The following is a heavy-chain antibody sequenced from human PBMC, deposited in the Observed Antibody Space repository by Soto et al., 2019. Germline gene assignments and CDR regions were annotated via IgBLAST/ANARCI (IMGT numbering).Heavy chain of an antibody. CDR3: AKDRGVTTVTRFDY. V-gene: IGHV3-30*18. J-gene: IGHJ4*02. CDR2: ISYDGSNK. Sequence: QVQLVESGGGVVQPGRSLRLSCAAPGFTFSSYGMHWVRQAPGKGLEWVAVISYDGSNKYYADSVKGRFTISRDNSKNTLYLQMNSLRAEDTAVYYCAKDRGVTTVTRFDYWGQGTLVTVSS. D-gene: IGHD4-17*01. CDR1: GFTFSSYG.